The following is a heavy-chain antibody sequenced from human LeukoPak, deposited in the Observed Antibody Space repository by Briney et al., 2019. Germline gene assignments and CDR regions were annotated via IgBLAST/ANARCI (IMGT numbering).Heavy chain of an antibody. D-gene: IGHD3-10*01. J-gene: IGHJ3*02. V-gene: IGHV1-46*01. CDR3: ARVGDGSAFDI. CDR2: TDPSGGST. Sequence: ASVKDSCKASGYTFTTYYLHWVRQAPGQGLEWMAMTDPSGGSTTYAQKFQGRVTMTRDTATSTVYMELSSLRSDDTAVYYCARVGDGSAFDIWGQGTMVTVSS. CDR1: GYTFTTYY.